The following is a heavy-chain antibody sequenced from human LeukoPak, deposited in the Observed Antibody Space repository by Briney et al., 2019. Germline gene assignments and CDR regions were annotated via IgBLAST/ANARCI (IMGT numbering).Heavy chain of an antibody. J-gene: IGHJ6*02. CDR3: AREQLGGYYGMDV. V-gene: IGHV3-11*01. Sequence: PGGSLRLSCAASGFTFDNYAMHWIRQAPGKGLEWVSYISSSGSTIYYADSVKGRFTISRDNAKNSLYLQMNSLRAEDTAVYYCAREQLGGYYGMDVWGQGTTVTVSS. D-gene: IGHD6-13*01. CDR1: GFTFDNYA. CDR2: ISSSGSTI.